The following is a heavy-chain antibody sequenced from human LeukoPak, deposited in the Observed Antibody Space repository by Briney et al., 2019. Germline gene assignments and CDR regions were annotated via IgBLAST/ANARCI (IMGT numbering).Heavy chain of an antibody. J-gene: IGHJ5*02. V-gene: IGHV4-59*01. CDR2: ISDSGST. CDR1: GDSISSYY. CDR3: ARGRLLEWFDS. Sequence: PSETLSLTCTVSGDSISSYYWSWIRQPPGKRLEWIGCISDSGSTNYNPSLKSRVTISVGTSKSQFSLKLSSVTAADTAVYYCARGRLLEWFDSWGQGTLVSVSS. D-gene: IGHD3-3*01.